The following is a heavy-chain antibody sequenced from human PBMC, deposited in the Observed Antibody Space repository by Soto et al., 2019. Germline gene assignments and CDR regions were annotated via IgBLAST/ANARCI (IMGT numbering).Heavy chain of an antibody. Sequence: PSETLSLTCTVSGGSISSGGYYWSWIRQHPGKGLEWIGYIYYSGSTYYNPSLKSRVTISVDTSKNQFSLKLSSVTAADTAVYYCARSSGRWYSSLFDPWGQGTLVTVSS. J-gene: IGHJ5*02. CDR1: GGSISSGGYY. CDR2: IYYSGST. D-gene: IGHD6-13*01. V-gene: IGHV4-31*03. CDR3: ARSSGRWYSSLFDP.